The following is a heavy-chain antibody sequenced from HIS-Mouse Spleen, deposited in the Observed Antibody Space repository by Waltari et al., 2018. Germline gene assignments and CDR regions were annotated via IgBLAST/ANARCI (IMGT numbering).Heavy chain of an antibody. D-gene: IGHD6-6*01. CDR3: ARDGGRVYSSSFDY. CDR2: INNDGSST. J-gene: IGHJ4*02. V-gene: IGHV3-74*01. Sequence: EVQLVESGGGLVQPGGSLRLSCAASGFTFSSYWMDWVRQAPGTGLVGVSAINNDGSSTSYADSVKGRFTISRDNAKNTLYLQMNSLRAEDTAVYYCARDGGRVYSSSFDYWGQGTLVTVSS. CDR1: GFTFSSYW.